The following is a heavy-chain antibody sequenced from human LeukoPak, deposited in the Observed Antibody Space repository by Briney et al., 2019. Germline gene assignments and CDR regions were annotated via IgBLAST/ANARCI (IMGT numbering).Heavy chain of an antibody. Sequence: SGGSLRLSCAASGFTFSNYAMSWLRQAPGKGLEWVAVISYDGTNKYYADSVKGRFTISRDNSKNTLYLQMNSLRPEDTAVYYCARSERGYSYGYLTFDYWGQGTLVTVSS. CDR3: ARSERGYSYGYLTFDY. D-gene: IGHD5-18*01. CDR2: ISYDGTNK. J-gene: IGHJ4*02. V-gene: IGHV3-30-3*01. CDR1: GFTFSNYA.